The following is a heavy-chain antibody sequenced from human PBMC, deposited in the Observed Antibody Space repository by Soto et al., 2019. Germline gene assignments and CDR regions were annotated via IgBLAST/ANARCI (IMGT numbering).Heavy chain of an antibody. D-gene: IGHD2-21*02. CDR2: ISPGDSET. CDR3: ARQATVVTPSYFDF. CDR1: GYTFNTYW. Sequence: PGESLKISCKGSGYTFNTYWIGWVRQMTGKGLEWMGIISPGDSETRYSPSFQGHVTIPVDKSLNTAYLQWTSLEASDTAMYYCARQATVVTPSYFDFWGQGTLVTVSS. V-gene: IGHV5-51*01. J-gene: IGHJ4*02.